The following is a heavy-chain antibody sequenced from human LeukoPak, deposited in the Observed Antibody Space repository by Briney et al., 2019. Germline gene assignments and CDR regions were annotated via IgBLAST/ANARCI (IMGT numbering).Heavy chain of an antibody. CDR2: IYYSGST. Sequence: SETLSLTCTVSGGSISSYYWSWIRQPPGKGLEWIGYIYYSGSTNYNPSLKSRVTISVDTSKNQFSLKLSSVTAADTAVYYCARPQHDYGDSDDAFDIWGQGTMVTVSS. J-gene: IGHJ3*02. V-gene: IGHV4-59*08. D-gene: IGHD4-17*01. CDR3: ARPQHDYGDSDDAFDI. CDR1: GGSISSYY.